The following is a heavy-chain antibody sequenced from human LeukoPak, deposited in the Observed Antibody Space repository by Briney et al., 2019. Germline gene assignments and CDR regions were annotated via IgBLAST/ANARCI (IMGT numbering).Heavy chain of an antibody. Sequence: PSETLSLTCTVSGGSISSYYWSWIRQPPGKGLEWIGYIFYSGSTNYNPSLKSRVTISVDTSKNQFSLKLSSVTAADTAVYYCAKARHYDLLTGYSRTGYFDYWGQGTLVAVSS. CDR2: IFYSGST. J-gene: IGHJ4*02. D-gene: IGHD3-9*01. CDR1: GGSISSYY. CDR3: AKARHYDLLTGYSRTGYFDY. V-gene: IGHV4-59*08.